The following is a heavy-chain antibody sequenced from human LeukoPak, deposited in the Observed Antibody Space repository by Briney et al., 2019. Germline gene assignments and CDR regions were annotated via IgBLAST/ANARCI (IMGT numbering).Heavy chain of an antibody. CDR1: GFTFDEYA. Sequence: GGSLRLXCAASGFTFDEYAMHWVRQAPGKGLEWVSLVSGDGGRYYADSVRGRFTISRDNSKNSLYLQMDSLRTEDTAFYYCAKDSGTSRDGYNPFDHWGQETLVTVSS. D-gene: IGHD5-24*01. V-gene: IGHV3-43*02. CDR2: VSGDGGR. CDR3: AKDSGTSRDGYNPFDH. J-gene: IGHJ4*02.